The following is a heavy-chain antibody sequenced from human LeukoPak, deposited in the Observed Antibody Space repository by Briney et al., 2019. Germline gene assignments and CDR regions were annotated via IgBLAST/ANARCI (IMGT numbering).Heavy chain of an antibody. CDR1: GGTFSSYA. J-gene: IGHJ6*03. V-gene: IGHV1-69*13. Sequence: SVKVSCKASGGTFSSYAISWVRHAPGQGLEWRVGIIPIFGTTNYAQKFQGRVTITADESTSTAYMELSTVRSEDTGLYYCARDPGPYYYDSSEQGYMDVWGKGTTVTVSS. CDR3: ARDPGPYYYDSSEQGYMDV. D-gene: IGHD3-22*01. CDR2: IIPIFGTT.